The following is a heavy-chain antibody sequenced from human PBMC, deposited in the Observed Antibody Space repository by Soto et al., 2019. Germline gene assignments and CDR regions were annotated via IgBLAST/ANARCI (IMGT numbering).Heavy chain of an antibody. CDR1: GFKFSNSG. CDR3: AKGGSPDS. V-gene: IGHV3-23*01. J-gene: IGHJ5*01. D-gene: IGHD1-26*01. Sequence: GSLRLSCAVSGFKFSNSGMSWVRQAPGKGLEWVSGISASGGSTYYADSVKGRFTISRDNSNSKNTLYLQMNSLRAEDTAVYYCAKGGSPDSWGQGTLVTVSS. CDR2: ISASGGST.